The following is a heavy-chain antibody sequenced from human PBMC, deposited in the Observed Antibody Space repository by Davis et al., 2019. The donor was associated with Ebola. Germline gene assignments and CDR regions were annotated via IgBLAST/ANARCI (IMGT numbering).Heavy chain of an antibody. V-gene: IGHV4-34*01. J-gene: IGHJ4*02. CDR1: GGSFTDYY. D-gene: IGHD3-9*01. CDR2: INPGGTT. Sequence: PGGSLRLSCAVYGGSFTDYYWNWIRQSPGKGLEWIGEINPGGTTKYIPSLKSRVSISVDTSKNQVSLKLSSVIAADTAMYYCARGRPSPEKDYDLLTGYYRFDYWGQGALVTVAS. CDR3: ARGRPSPEKDYDLLTGYYRFDY.